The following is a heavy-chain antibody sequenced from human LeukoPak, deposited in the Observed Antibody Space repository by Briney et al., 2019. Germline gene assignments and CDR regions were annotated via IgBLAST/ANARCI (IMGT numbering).Heavy chain of an antibody. CDR1: GGSFSGYY. V-gene: IGHV4-34*01. D-gene: IGHD3-10*01. CDR3: ASQTYGSGSYGDY. CDR2: INHSGST. Sequence: SETLSLTYAVYGGSFSGYYWSRIRQPPGKGLEWIGEINHSGSTNYNPSLKSRVTISVDTSKNQFSLKLSSVTAADTAVYYCASQTYGSGSYGDYWGQGTLVTVSS. J-gene: IGHJ4*02.